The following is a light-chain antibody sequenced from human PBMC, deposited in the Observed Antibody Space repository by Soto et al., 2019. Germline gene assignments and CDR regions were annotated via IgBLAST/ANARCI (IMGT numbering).Light chain of an antibody. J-gene: IGKJ1*01. Sequence: ETVLTQSPGTLSLSPGERATLSCRASQTIRSNYLAWYRQTPGQAPRLLIYGASNRATGIADRFSGSGSGTDFTLTISRLEPEDLALYYCQQDGSSPGTFGQGTRWKSN. CDR1: QTIRSNY. CDR2: GAS. V-gene: IGKV3-20*01. CDR3: QQDGSSPGT.